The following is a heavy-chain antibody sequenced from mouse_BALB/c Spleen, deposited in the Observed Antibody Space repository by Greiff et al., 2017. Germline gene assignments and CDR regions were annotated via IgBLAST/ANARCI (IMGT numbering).Heavy chain of an antibody. V-gene: IGHV1-9*01. CDR2: ILPGSGST. J-gene: IGHJ3*01. Sequence: QVQLKESGAELMKPGASVKISCKATGYTFSSYWIEWVKQRPGHGLEWIGEILPGSGSTNYNEKFKGKATFTADTSSNTAYMQLSSLTSEDSAVYYCARWDYDETWFAYWGQGTLVTVSA. CDR1: GYTFSSYW. D-gene: IGHD2-4*01. CDR3: ARWDYDETWFAY.